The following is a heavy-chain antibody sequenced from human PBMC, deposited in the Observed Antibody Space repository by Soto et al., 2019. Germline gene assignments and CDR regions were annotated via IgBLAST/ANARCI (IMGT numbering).Heavy chain of an antibody. D-gene: IGHD2-15*01. V-gene: IGHV4-31*03. CDR3: VWDGAGGYGLGWFDP. J-gene: IGHJ5*01. Sequence: QVQLQESGPGLVKPSQTLSLTCTVSGDSISRGGYYYNWIRQLPGKGLEWIGYIYHSGSTNYNPSLKSRVTISVDTSKHQLSRELRSVTAADPAVYYCVWDGAGGYGLGWFDPWGQGTLVTVSS. CDR2: IYHSGST. CDR1: GDSISRGGYY.